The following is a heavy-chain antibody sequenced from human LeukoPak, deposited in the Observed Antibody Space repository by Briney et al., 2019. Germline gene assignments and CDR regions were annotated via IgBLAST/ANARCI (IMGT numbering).Heavy chain of an antibody. CDR2: IIPIFGTA. J-gene: IGHJ6*03. CDR3: ASAPRDCSSTSCHPKRLYYYYMDV. D-gene: IGHD2-2*01. V-gene: IGHV1-69*01. Sequence: SVKVSCKASGGTFSSYAISWVQQAPGQGLEWMGGIIPIFGTANYAQKFQGRVTITADESTSTAYMELSSLRSEDTAVYYCASAPRDCSSTSCHPKRLYYYYMDVWGKGTTVTVSS. CDR1: GGTFSSYA.